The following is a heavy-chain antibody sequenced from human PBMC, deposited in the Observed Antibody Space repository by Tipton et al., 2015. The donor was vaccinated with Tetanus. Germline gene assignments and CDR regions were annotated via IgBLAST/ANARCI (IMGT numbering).Heavy chain of an antibody. CDR1: GDSISSGDYY. CDR3: ARERSHFYFGTPIKF. J-gene: IGHJ4*02. V-gene: IGHV4-31*11. CDR2: IFGSGGT. D-gene: IGHD2/OR15-2a*01. Sequence: TLSLTCAVSGDSISSGDYYWTWIRQHPGRGLESIGYIFGSGGTFYNPSLESRVTISLDTSKNHFSLKLTSVTAADTAVYYCARERSHFYFGTPIKFWGPGTPVNAS.